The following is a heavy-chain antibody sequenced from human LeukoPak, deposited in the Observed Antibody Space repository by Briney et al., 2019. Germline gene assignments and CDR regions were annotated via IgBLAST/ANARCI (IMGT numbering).Heavy chain of an antibody. Sequence: PGGSLRLSCATSGFTFRSYDMHWVRQATGKGLEWVSGIGTAGEIYSPGSVKGRFTISRDNAKNAVYLQMNSLRAEDTAVYYGVRDWGYESSGYWQKYFDSWGQGTLVTVSS. J-gene: IGHJ4*02. CDR2: IGTAGEI. V-gene: IGHV3-13*01. CDR3: VRDWGYESSGYWQKYFDS. CDR1: GFTFRSYD. D-gene: IGHD3-22*01.